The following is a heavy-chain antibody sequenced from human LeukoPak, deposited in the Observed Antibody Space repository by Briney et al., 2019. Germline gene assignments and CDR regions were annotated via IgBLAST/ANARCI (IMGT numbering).Heavy chain of an antibody. CDR1: GFTFSDYA. D-gene: IGHD3-22*01. V-gene: IGHV3-23*01. CDR2: IAAGGGGT. CDR3: ARSRDTSGYYNGRFDD. Sequence: GGALRLSCAASGFTFSDYAVSWGRQAPGKGLGWVAAIAAGGGGTYHADSVKGRFTISRDTSKNTLYLQMNSLRAEDTAVYYCARSRDTSGYYNGRFDDWGQGTLVTVSS. J-gene: IGHJ4*02.